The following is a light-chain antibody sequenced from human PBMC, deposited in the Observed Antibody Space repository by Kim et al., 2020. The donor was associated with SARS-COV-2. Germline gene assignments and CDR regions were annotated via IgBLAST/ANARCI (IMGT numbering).Light chain of an antibody. CDR1: QDVSSY. V-gene: IGKV3-11*02. CDR2: DAS. J-gene: IGKJ4*01. Sequence: EIVLTQSPATLSLSPGERATLYCRASQDVSSYLAWYQQKPGQAPRLLIYDASNRATGIPARFSGSGSGRDFTLTINSLEPEDFAVFYCQQRRNWPLTFGGGTKVDIK. CDR3: QQRRNWPLT.